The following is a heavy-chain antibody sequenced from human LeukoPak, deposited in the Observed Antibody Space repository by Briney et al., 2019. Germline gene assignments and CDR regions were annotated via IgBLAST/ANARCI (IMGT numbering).Heavy chain of an antibody. V-gene: IGHV3-11*01. CDR3: ARRRDFIDY. CDR1: GCTLSDYY. J-gene: IGHJ4*02. CDR2: SSSSGTTI. Sequence: GGSLRLSCAASGCTLSDYYMSWIRQAPGKGLEWVSYSSSSGTTIYYADSVKGRFAIPRDNAKNSLYLQMNSLRAEDTAVYYCARRRDFIDYWGQGTLVTVSS. D-gene: IGHD3/OR15-3a*01.